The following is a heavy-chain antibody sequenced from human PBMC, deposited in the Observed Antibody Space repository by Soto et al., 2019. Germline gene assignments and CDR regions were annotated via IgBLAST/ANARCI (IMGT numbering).Heavy chain of an antibody. Sequence: LSITCTFSGGSECRGGYYWSWNSQHPGKGLEWIGYIYYSGSTYYNPSLKSRVTISVDTSKNQFSLKLSSVTAADTAVYYCARVRTVTTAYDYWGQGTLVTVSS. CDR2: IYYSGST. V-gene: IGHV4-31*03. J-gene: IGHJ4*02. D-gene: IGHD4-17*01. CDR1: GGSECRGGYY. CDR3: ARVRTVTTAYDY.